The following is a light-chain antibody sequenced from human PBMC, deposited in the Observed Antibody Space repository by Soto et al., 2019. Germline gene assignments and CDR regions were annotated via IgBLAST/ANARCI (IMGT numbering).Light chain of an antibody. Sequence: QGVVTQPPSVSAAPGQKVTISCSGSSSNIGNNYVSWYQQLPGTAPKLLIYDNNKRPSGIPDRFSGSKSGTSGTLDITGLQTGDEADYYCATWDYSLTGEVFGGGTKLTVL. CDR3: ATWDYSLTGEV. V-gene: IGLV1-51*01. CDR2: DNN. CDR1: SSNIGNNY. J-gene: IGLJ2*01.